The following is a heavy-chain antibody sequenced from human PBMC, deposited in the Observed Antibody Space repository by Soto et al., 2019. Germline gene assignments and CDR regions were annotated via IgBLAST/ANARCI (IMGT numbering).Heavy chain of an antibody. CDR2: ISYDGSNK. CDR1: GFTFSSYG. J-gene: IGHJ4*02. D-gene: IGHD4-17*01. Sequence: QVQLVESGGGVVQPGRSLRLSCAASGFTFSSYGMHWVRQAPGKGLEWVAVISYDGSNKYYADSVKGRFTISRDNSKNALYLQMNSLRAEDTAVYYCARDRVPLWPPYGGCDYWGQGPLVTVSS. V-gene: IGHV3-30*03. CDR3: ARDRVPLWPPYGGCDY.